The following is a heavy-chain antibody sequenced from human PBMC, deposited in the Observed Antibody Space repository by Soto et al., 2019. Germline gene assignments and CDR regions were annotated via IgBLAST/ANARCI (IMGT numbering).Heavy chain of an antibody. D-gene: IGHD6-13*01. J-gene: IGHJ6*02. V-gene: IGHV5-51*01. CDR3: ARQAYSSLSPTGDYYYGMDV. CDR2: IYPGDSDT. Sequence: GESLKISCKGSGYSFTSYWIGWVRQMPGKGLEWMGIIYPGDSDTRYSPSFQGQVTISADKSISTAYLQWSSLKASDAAMYYCARQAYSSLSPTGDYYYGMDVWGQGTTVTAP. CDR1: GYSFTSYW.